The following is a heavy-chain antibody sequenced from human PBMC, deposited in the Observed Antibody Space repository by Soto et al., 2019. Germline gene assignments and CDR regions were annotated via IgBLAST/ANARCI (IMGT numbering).Heavy chain of an antibody. CDR1: GGSISSYY. Sequence: SETLSLTCTVSGGSISSYYWSWIRQPPGKGLEWIGYIYYSGSTNYNPSPKSRVTISVDTSKNQFSLKLSSVTAADTAVYYCARDASPYYFDYWGQGTLVTVSS. CDR2: IYYSGST. V-gene: IGHV4-59*01. CDR3: ARDASPYYFDY. J-gene: IGHJ4*02.